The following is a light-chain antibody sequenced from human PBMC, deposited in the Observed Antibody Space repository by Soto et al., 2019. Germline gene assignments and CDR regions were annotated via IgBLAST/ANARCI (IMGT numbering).Light chain of an antibody. Sequence: QSALPQPPSASGSPGQSVPISCTGTSSDVGGYNYVSWYQQHPGKAPKLMIYEVSKRPSGVPDRFSGYKSGNTASLTVSGLQAEDEADYYCSSYAGSNNLVFGGGTKVTV. J-gene: IGLJ2*01. CDR3: SSYAGSNNLV. CDR2: EVS. CDR1: SSDVGGYNY. V-gene: IGLV2-8*01.